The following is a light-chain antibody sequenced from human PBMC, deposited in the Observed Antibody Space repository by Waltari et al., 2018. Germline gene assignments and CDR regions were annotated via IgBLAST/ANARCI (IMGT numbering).Light chain of an antibody. CDR3: MQGAHWPYT. Sequence: DAVLTQSPLSLTVSLGQPASIPCRSSQSLVFSDGKTYLNWVHQRPGQSPRRLIYRVSDRDSGVPDRFSGSGSGPDFTLKISRVEAEDVGGVYYCMQGAHWPYTFGQGTKLDI. J-gene: IGKJ2*01. CDR1: QSLVFSDGKTY. CDR2: RVS. V-gene: IGKV2-30*01.